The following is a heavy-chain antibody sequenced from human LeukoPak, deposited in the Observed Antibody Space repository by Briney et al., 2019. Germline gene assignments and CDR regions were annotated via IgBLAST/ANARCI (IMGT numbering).Heavy chain of an antibody. J-gene: IGHJ4*02. CDR1: GFTFSTYS. V-gene: IGHV3-48*02. CDR3: ARDSYGSSGYYYGSDY. Sequence: GGSLRLSCAASGFTFSTYSMNWVRQAPGKGLEWVSYISYSSSAIYYADSVKGRFTISRDNAKNSLYLRKNSLRDEDTAVYYCARDSYGSSGYYYGSDYWGQGTLVTVSS. D-gene: IGHD3-22*01. CDR2: ISYSSSAI.